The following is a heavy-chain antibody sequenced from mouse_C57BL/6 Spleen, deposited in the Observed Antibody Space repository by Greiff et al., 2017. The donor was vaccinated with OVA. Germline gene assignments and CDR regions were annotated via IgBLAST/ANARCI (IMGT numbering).Heavy chain of an antibody. D-gene: IGHD1-1*01. CDR3: AKGRGGSSYYAMDY. CDR2: IYPGSGST. CDR1: GYTFTSYW. J-gene: IGHJ4*01. V-gene: IGHV1-55*01. Sequence: LQESGAELVKPGASVKMSCKASGYTFTSYWITWVKQRPGQGLEWIGDIYPGSGSTNYNEKFKSKATLTVDTSSSTAYMQLSSLTSEDSAVYYCAKGRGGSSYYAMDYWGQGTSVTVSS.